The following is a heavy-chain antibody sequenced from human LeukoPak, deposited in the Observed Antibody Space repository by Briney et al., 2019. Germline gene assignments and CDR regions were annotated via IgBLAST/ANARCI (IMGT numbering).Heavy chain of an antibody. CDR3: TRDFAFQQFDY. J-gene: IGHJ4*02. V-gene: IGHV3-7*01. D-gene: IGHD1/OR15-1a*01. Sequence: GALRVSCAAAGISFSDSWMSLVREAPGKGQERLANINQDESTKNYVDAVEGRFTISRDNAKNSLFLQMNSPRAEDTAVYYCTRDFAFQQFDYWGQGTLVTVSS. CDR2: INQDESTK. CDR1: GISFSDSW.